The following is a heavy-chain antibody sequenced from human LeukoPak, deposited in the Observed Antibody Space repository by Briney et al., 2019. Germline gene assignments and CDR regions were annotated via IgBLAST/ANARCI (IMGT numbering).Heavy chain of an antibody. Sequence: SETLSLTCTVSGDSISSYYWSWIRQPPGKGLEWIAYIYYSGSTNYNPSLKSRVTISVDTSKNQFSLKLSSVTAADTAVYYCARGLMGATHIDFWGQGTLVTVSS. CDR1: GDSISSYY. J-gene: IGHJ4*02. D-gene: IGHD1-26*01. CDR3: ARGLMGATHIDF. V-gene: IGHV4-59*01. CDR2: IYYSGST.